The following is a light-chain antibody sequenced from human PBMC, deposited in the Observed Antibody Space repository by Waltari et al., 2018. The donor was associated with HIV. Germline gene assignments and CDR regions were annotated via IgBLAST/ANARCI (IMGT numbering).Light chain of an antibody. CDR3: MQALQTPYT. CDR2: LGS. Sequence: DIVMTQSPLSLPVTPGEPASISFRSSQSLLHSNGYNYLDWYLQKPGQSPQLLIYLGSNRASGVPDRFSGSGSGTDFTLKISRVEAEDVGVYYCMQALQTPYTFGLGTKLQIK. V-gene: IGKV2-28*01. CDR1: QSLLHSNGYNY. J-gene: IGKJ2*01.